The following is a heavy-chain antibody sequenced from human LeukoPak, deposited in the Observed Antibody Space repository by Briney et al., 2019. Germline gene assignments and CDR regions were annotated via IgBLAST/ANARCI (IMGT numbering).Heavy chain of an antibody. D-gene: IGHD1-14*01. Sequence: GGSLRLSCAASGFTFSSYWMSWVLQAPGKELEWVANIKQDGSEKYYVDSVKGRFTISRDNAKNSLYLQMNSLRAEDTAVYYCTGVTAYYFDYWGQGTLVTVSS. CDR3: TGVTAYYFDY. CDR1: GFTFSSYW. J-gene: IGHJ4*02. CDR2: IKQDGSEK. V-gene: IGHV3-7*01.